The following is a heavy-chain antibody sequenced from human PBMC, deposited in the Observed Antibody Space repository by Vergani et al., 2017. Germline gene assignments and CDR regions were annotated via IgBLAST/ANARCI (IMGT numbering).Heavy chain of an antibody. V-gene: IGHV4-39*01. CDR1: GASIRSSNYY. Sequence: QLQLQESGPGLVKPSATLSLTCSVSGASIRSSNYYWGWIRQPPGKGLEWIASIYYSGSTYYNPSLKSRLTISVDTSKNQFSLKLSSVTAADTAVYFCARHSTVEWLVKLGWIDPWGQGTLVTVSS. CDR3: ARHSTVEWLVKLGWIDP. CDR2: IYYSGST. D-gene: IGHD6-19*01. J-gene: IGHJ5*02.